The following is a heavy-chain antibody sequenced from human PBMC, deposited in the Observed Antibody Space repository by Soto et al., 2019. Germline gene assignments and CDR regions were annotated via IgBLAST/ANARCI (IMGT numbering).Heavy chain of an antibody. Sequence: ASVKVSCKASGYTFTSYGIHWLRQAPGQRLEWMGWINAANGDTKYSPKSQGRVTITRDTSASTAYMELSSLRSEDTAVYYCVRRHVSATGIDWFDPWGQGTLVTV. J-gene: IGHJ5*02. CDR2: INAANGDT. CDR3: VRRHVSATGIDWFDP. D-gene: IGHD6-13*01. CDR1: GYTFTSYG. V-gene: IGHV1-3*01.